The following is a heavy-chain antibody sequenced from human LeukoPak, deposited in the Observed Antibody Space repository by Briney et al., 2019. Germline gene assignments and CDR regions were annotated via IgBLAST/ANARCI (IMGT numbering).Heavy chain of an antibody. CDR1: GYTFTGYY. Sequence: ASVKVSCKASGYTFTGYYLHWVRQAPGQGLEWMGRVTPNSGDTNYAQKFQGRVTMTRDTSISTAYMELSRLTSDDTAVYYCARRDAMDVWGQGTTVTVS. J-gene: IGHJ6*02. V-gene: IGHV1-2*06. CDR3: ARRDAMDV. CDR2: VTPNSGDT.